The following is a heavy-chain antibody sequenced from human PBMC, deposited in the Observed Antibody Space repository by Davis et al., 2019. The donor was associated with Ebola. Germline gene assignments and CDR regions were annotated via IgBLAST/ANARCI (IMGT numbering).Heavy chain of an antibody. CDR2: ITSDGSDT. Sequence: GESLKISCAASGFNFRAYWMHWVRQVPGKGPVWVSHITSDGSDTTYADSVKGRFTISRDSSKNTLYLQMNSLRAEDTAVYYCARDDFCSLWGQGTLVTVSS. CDR3: ARDDFCSL. CDR1: GFNFRAYW. V-gene: IGHV3-74*01. J-gene: IGHJ4*02. D-gene: IGHD3-3*01.